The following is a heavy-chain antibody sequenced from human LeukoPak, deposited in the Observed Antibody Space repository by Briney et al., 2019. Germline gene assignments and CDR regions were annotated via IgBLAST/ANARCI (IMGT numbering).Heavy chain of an antibody. V-gene: IGHV4-4*02. CDR1: GGSISSSNW. CDR3: ARSPDYYYMDV. CDR2: IYYSGST. Sequence: SGTLSLTCAVSGGSISSSNWWSWVRQPPGKGLEWIGSIYYSGSTYYNPSLKSRVTISVDTSKNQFSLKLSSVTAADTAVYYCARSPDYYYMDVWGKGTTVTISS. J-gene: IGHJ6*03.